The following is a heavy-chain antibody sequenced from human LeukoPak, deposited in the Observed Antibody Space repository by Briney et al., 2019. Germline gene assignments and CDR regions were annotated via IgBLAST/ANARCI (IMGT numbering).Heavy chain of an antibody. Sequence: SETLSLTCAVYGGSFSGYYWSWIRQPPGKGLEWIGEINHSGSTNYNPSLKSRVTISVDTSKNQFSLKLSSVTAADTAVYYCARGGMVCAIILRWFDPWGQGTLVTVSS. J-gene: IGHJ5*02. CDR3: ARGGMVCAIILRWFDP. D-gene: IGHD2-8*01. V-gene: IGHV4-34*01. CDR1: GGSFSGYY. CDR2: INHSGST.